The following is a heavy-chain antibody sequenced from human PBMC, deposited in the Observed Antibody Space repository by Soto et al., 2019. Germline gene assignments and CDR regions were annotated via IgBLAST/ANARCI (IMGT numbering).Heavy chain of an antibody. D-gene: IGHD6-19*01. CDR2: IWFDGSKK. CDR1: GFSFNTHG. J-gene: IGHJ4*02. Sequence: PGGSLRLSCAASGFSFNTHGMHWIRQTPAKGLEWVAVIWFDGSKKYYEDSVTGRFTISRDNSRSALYLEMDSLRVEDTGVYYCARSSGLGIDFWGQGTLVTVSS. CDR3: ARSSGLGIDF. V-gene: IGHV3-33*01.